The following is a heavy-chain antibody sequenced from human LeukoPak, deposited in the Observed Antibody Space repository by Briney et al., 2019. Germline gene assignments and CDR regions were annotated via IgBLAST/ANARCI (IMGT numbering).Heavy chain of an antibody. CDR1: GYSISSGYY. D-gene: IGHD3-10*01. V-gene: IGHV4-38-2*02. Sequence: NPSEALSLTCTVSGYSISSGYYWGWIRQPPGKGLEWIGSIYHSGSTYYNPSLKSRVTISVDTSKNQFSLKLSSVTAADTAVYYCARADGSGRTYNWFDPWGQGTLVTVSS. CDR3: ARADGSGRTYNWFDP. J-gene: IGHJ5*02. CDR2: IYHSGST.